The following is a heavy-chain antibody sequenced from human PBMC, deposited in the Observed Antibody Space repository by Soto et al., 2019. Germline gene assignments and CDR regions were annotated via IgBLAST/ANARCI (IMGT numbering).Heavy chain of an antibody. D-gene: IGHD1-26*01. Sequence: GGSLRLSCAASGFTVNSNYMSWVRQAPGEGLQWVSITNTGDTTYYADSVKGRFTVSRDNSKNTLYLQMNSLRAEDTAVYYCAKGDGFILAVWGQGTTVTVSS. CDR1: GFTVNSNY. CDR3: AKGDGFILAV. CDR2: TNTGDTT. J-gene: IGHJ6*02. V-gene: IGHV3-53*01.